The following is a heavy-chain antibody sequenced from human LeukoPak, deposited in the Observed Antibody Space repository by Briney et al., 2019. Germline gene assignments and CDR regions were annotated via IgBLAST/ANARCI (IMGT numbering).Heavy chain of an antibody. Sequence: ASETLSLTCTVSGGSISSYYWSWIRQPPGKGLEWIGYIYYSGSTNYNPSLKSRVTISVDTSKNQFSLKLSSVTAADTAVYYCARGVRIQLWLIQRTRTPRLNFDYWGQGTLVTVSS. CDR2: IYYSGST. V-gene: IGHV4-59*01. CDR1: GGSISSYY. CDR3: ARGVRIQLWLIQRTRTPRLNFDY. D-gene: IGHD5-18*01. J-gene: IGHJ4*02.